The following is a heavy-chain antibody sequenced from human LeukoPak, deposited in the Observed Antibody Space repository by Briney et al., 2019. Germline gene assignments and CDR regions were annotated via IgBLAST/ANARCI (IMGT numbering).Heavy chain of an antibody. CDR3: ARDRGYSSGWYVDYYYYYGMDV. J-gene: IGHJ6*02. V-gene: IGHV3-53*01. Sequence: GGSLRLSCAASGFTVSSNYMSWVRQAPGKGLEWVSVIYSGGSTYYADSVKGRFTISRDNSKNTLYLQMNSLRAEDTAVYYCARDRGYSSGWYVDYYYYYGMDVWGQGTTVTVSS. CDR2: IYSGGST. D-gene: IGHD6-19*01. CDR1: GFTVSSNY.